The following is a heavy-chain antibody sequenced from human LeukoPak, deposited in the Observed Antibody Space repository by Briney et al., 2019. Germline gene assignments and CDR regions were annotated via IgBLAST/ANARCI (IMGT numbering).Heavy chain of an antibody. V-gene: IGHV6-1*01. CDR3: ARETYYYDSSGYYTI. CDR2: TYYRSKWYN. J-gene: IGHJ4*02. D-gene: IGHD3-22*01. CDR1: GDSVSSNSAA. Sequence: SQTLSLTCAISGDSVSSNSAAWNWIRQPPSRGLEWLGRTYYRSKWYNDYAVSVKSRITINPDTSKNQFSLQLNSVTPEDTAVYYCARETYYYDSSGYYTIWGQGTLVTVSS.